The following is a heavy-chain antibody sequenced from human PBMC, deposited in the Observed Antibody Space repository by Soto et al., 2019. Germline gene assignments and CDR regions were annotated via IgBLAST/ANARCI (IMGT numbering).Heavy chain of an antibody. Sequence: QVQLEQSGPEVKRPGTSVKVSCTASGGAFGRYSVSWVRQAPGPGLEWIGGVIPVFNTSNYSLKFQGRVAIFADLSTNTVFMELRSLRSEDTALYYCARGDEMTAVTIFEYWGQGTLVTVSS. J-gene: IGHJ4*02. CDR1: GGAFGRYS. CDR3: ARGDEMTAVTIFEY. V-gene: IGHV1-69*01. D-gene: IGHD4-17*01. CDR2: VIPVFNTS.